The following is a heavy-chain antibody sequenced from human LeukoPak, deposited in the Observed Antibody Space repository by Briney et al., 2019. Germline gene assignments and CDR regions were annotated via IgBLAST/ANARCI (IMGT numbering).Heavy chain of an antibody. CDR3: ALGGDYFDS. CDR1: GFSVSSNY. V-gene: IGHV3-53*01. CDR2: IYSGGNK. D-gene: IGHD4-17*01. Sequence: GGSLRLSCAASGFSVSSNYMSWVRQAPGKVLEWVSLIYSGGNKFYADSVKGRFTISRDNSKNMLYLQMNSLRAEDTAVYYCALGGDYFDSWGQGTLVTVSS. J-gene: IGHJ4*02.